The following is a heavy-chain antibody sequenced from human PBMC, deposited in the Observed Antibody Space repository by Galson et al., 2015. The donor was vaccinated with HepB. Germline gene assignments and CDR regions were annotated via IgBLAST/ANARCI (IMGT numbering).Heavy chain of an antibody. J-gene: IGHJ6*02. V-gene: IGHV3-30*18. D-gene: IGHD6-13*01. CDR2: ISYDGSNK. Sequence: SLRLSCAASGFTFSSYGMHWVRQAPGKGLEWVAVISYDGSNKYYADSVKGRFTISRDNSKNTLYLQMNSLRAEDTAVYYCAKDLRQQLVPYYYYYGMDVWGQGTTVTVSS. CDR1: GFTFSSYG. CDR3: AKDLRQQLVPYYYYYGMDV.